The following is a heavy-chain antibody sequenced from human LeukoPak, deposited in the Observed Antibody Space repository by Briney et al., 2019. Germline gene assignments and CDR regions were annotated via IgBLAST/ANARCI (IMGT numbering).Heavy chain of an antibody. Sequence: PSETLSLTCTVSGGSISSYYWSWIRQPAGKGLEWIGRIYTSGSTNYNPSLKSRVTMSVDTSKNQFSLKLSSVTAADTAVYYCARDWSGSCYRCHGMDVWGQGTTVTVSS. CDR3: ARDWSGSCYRCHGMDV. D-gene: IGHD2-15*01. CDR1: GGSISSYY. V-gene: IGHV4-4*07. CDR2: IYTSGST. J-gene: IGHJ6*02.